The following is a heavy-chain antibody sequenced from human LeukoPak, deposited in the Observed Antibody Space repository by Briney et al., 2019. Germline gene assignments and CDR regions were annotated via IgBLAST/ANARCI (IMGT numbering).Heavy chain of an antibody. V-gene: IGHV4-39*01. CDR3: ARGGYCNTTTCYPERWFDS. J-gene: IGHJ5*01. CDR1: GGSVSSRNHY. Sequence: SETLSLTCTASGGSVSSRNHYWGWIRQPPGKGLEWIGSIYYSGSTSSNPSLKSRVTISVDTSKNQVSLKLSSVTAADTAVYYCARGGYCNTTTCYPERWFDSWGQGTLVTVSS. D-gene: IGHD2-2*01. CDR2: IYYSGST.